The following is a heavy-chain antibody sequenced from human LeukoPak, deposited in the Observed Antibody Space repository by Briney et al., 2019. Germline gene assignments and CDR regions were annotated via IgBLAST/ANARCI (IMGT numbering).Heavy chain of an antibody. Sequence: GASVKVSCKASGYTFTGYYMHWVRQAPGQGLEWMGWINPNSGGTNYAQKFQGRVTMTRDTSISTAYMELSRLRSDDTAVYYCARDLEQITMVRGVIGPYYFDYWGQGTLVTVSS. D-gene: IGHD3-10*01. CDR3: ARDLEQITMVRGVIGPYYFDY. V-gene: IGHV1-2*02. CDR1: GYTFTGYY. CDR2: INPNSGGT. J-gene: IGHJ4*02.